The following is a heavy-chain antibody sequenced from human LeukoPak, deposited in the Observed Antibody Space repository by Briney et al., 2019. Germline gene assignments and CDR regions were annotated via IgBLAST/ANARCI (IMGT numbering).Heavy chain of an antibody. J-gene: IGHJ4*02. CDR3: ARFSTVTISFDS. CDR1: GYTFTTYA. Sequence: ASVKVSCKASGYTFTTYAMHWVRQAPGQRLEWMGWINAGNGNTKYSQNFQGRVTITRDTSASTAYMELSSLRFEDTAVYYCARFSTVTISFDSWGQGTLVTVSS. CDR2: INAGNGNT. D-gene: IGHD4-17*01. V-gene: IGHV1-3*01.